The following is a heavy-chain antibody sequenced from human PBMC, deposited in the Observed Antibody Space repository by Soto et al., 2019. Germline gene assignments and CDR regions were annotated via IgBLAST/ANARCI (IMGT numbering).Heavy chain of an antibody. CDR2: IWYDGSNK. V-gene: IGHV3-33*01. CDR3: ARVLNHDFWSCYYPEYYYYYGMDV. CDR1: GFTFSSYG. Sequence: GGSLRLSCAASGFTFSSYGMHWVRQAPGKGLEWVAVIWYDGSNKYYADSVKGRFTISRDNSKNTLYLQMNSLRAEDTAVYYCARVLNHDFWSCYYPEYYYYYGMDVWGKGTTVPVSS. J-gene: IGHJ6*04. D-gene: IGHD3-3*01.